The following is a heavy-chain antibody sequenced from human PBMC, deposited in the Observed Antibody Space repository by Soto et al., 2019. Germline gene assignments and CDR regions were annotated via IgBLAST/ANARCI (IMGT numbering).Heavy chain of an antibody. CDR3: ARGPTYYDFWSGYRGLGY. D-gene: IGHD3-3*01. Sequence: SETLSLTCAVYGGSFSGYYWSWIRQPPGKGLEWIGEINHSGSTNYNPSLKSRVTISVDTSKNQFSLKLSSVTAADTAVYYCARGPTYYDFWSGYRGLGYWGQGTLVTVSS. CDR1: GGSFSGYY. V-gene: IGHV4-34*01. J-gene: IGHJ4*02. CDR2: INHSGST.